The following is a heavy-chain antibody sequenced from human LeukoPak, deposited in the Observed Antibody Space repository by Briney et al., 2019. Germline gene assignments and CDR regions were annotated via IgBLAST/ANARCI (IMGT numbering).Heavy chain of an antibody. J-gene: IGHJ3*02. CDR1: GYTFTSYA. CDR3: ARLRQSISRGWYFAFAT. V-gene: IGHV7-4-1*02. D-gene: IGHD6-13*01. CDR2: INTNTGNP. Sequence: ASVKVSCKASGYTFTSYAMNWVRQAPGQGLEWMGWINTNTGNPTYAQGFTGRFVFSLDTSVSTAYLQIRSLKAEDTAVYYCARLRQSISRGWYFAFATWGPGKIVTASS.